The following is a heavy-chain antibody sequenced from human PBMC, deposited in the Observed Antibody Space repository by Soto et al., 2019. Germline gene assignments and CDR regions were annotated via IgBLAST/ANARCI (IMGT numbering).Heavy chain of an antibody. D-gene: IGHD3-16*01. Sequence: VQLVQSGAEVKKTESSVKVSCKASGGTFSRYAISLVPPSPGPGLAWMGGIIPILGTATYAQKFQARGTTSSDEYTRTTYTKPSSTSSDNTDIYYCTRGGAVLGVFIWGGDYSCGMDDWGQGTPVTVSS. CDR3: TRGGAVLGVFIWGGDYSCGMDD. CDR2: IIPILGTA. V-gene: IGHV1-69*01. CDR1: GGTFSRYA. J-gene: IGHJ6*02.